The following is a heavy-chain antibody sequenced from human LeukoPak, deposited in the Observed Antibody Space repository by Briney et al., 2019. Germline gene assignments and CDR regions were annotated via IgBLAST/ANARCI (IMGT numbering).Heavy chain of an antibody. CDR1: GYTFTSYD. Sequence: ASVKVSCKASGYTFTSYDINWVRQATGQGLEWMGWMNPNSGNTGYAQKFQGRVTMTRNTSISTAYMELSSLRSEDTAVYYCARVVWDIVVVPAAWFDPWGQGTLITVSS. V-gene: IGHV1-8*01. D-gene: IGHD2-2*01. CDR3: ARVVWDIVVVPAAWFDP. CDR2: MNPNSGNT. J-gene: IGHJ5*02.